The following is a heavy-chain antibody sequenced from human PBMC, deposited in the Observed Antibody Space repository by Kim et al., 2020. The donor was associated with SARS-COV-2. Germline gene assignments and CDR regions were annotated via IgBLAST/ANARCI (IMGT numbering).Heavy chain of an antibody. D-gene: IGHD3-22*01. CDR2: ISYDGSNK. Sequence: GGSLRLSCAASGFTFSSYAMHWVRQAPGKGLEWVAVISYDGSNKYYADSVKGRFTISRDNSKNTLYLQMNRLRAEDTAVYYCARGGVAYYYDSSGLYDWGQGTLVTVSS. J-gene: IGHJ4*02. V-gene: IGHV3-30-3*01. CDR1: GFTFSSYA. CDR3: ARGGVAYYYDSSGLYD.